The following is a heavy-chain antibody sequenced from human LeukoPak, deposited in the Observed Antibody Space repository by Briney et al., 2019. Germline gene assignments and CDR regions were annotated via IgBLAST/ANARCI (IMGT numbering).Heavy chain of an antibody. V-gene: IGHV4-59*08. CDR2: IHNSGRT. D-gene: IGHD1-14*01. CDR1: GGSVSSYY. Sequence: PSETPSLTCSVSGGSVSSYYWSWIRQSPGKGLEWIGYIHNSGRTNYNPSLKSRVTGFVDTSKNQVSLRLSSVTAADTAVYYCARHGTISSESYFDYWGQGALVTVSS. CDR3: ARHGTISSESYFDY. J-gene: IGHJ4*02.